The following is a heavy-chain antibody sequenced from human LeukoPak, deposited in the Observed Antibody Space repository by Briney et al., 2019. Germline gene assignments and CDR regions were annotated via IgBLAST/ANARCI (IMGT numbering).Heavy chain of an antibody. CDR2: ISAFNGKS. Sequence: GASVKVSCTASGFTFSSYGISWVRQAPGQGLEWMGWISAFNGKSNYPQKFQDRVTMTTDTSTSTAYMELRSLRSDDTAVYYCAREAAGQANRDHFDTWGQGTLVSVSS. CDR3: AREAAGQANRDHFDT. J-gene: IGHJ4*02. V-gene: IGHV1-18*01. CDR1: GFTFSSYG. D-gene: IGHD1-14*01.